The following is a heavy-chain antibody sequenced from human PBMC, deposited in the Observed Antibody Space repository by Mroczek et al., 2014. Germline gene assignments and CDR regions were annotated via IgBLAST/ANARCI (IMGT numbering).Heavy chain of an antibody. CDR1: GFTFSSYG. V-gene: IGHV3-30*18. CDR2: ISYDGSNK. Sequence: QVQLQQSGGGVVQPGRSLRLSCAASGFTFSSYGMHWVRQAPGKGLEWVAVISYDGSNKYYADSVKGRFTISRDNSKNTLYLQMNSLRAEDTAVYYCAKLPNTAMVRGYFDYWGQGTLVTVSS. D-gene: IGHD5-18*01. J-gene: IGHJ4*02. CDR3: AKLPNTAMVRGYFDY.